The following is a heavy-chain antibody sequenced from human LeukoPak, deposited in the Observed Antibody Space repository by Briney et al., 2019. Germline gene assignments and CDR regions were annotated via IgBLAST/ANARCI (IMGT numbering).Heavy chain of an antibody. J-gene: IGHJ4*02. CDR1: GVSISSSNSY. V-gene: IGHV4-39*01. D-gene: IGHD6-13*01. CDR3: ATFYSSSWYGAIPQNDY. Sequence: SETLSLTCTVSGVSISSSNSYWGWIRQPPGKGLEWIGSIYYSGSTYYNPSLKSRVTISVDTSKNQFSLKLSSVTAADTAVYYCATFYSSSWYGAIPQNDYWGQGTLVTVSS. CDR2: IYYSGST.